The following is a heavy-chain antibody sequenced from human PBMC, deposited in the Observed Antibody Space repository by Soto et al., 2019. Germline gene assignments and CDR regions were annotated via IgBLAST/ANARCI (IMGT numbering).Heavy chain of an antibody. D-gene: IGHD3-10*01. Sequence: VGSLRLSCAASGFTFSSCEMNWVRQAPGKGLEWVSYISSSGSTIYYADSVKGRFTISRDNAKNSLYLQMNSLRAEDTAVYYCARDGEMASISCDYWGQGTLVTVSS. J-gene: IGHJ4*02. CDR1: GFTFSSCE. CDR2: ISSSGSTI. CDR3: ARDGEMASISCDY. V-gene: IGHV3-48*03.